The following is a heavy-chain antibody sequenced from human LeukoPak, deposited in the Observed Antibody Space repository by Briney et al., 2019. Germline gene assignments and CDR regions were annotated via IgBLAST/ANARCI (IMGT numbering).Heavy chain of an antibody. CDR1: GGSISSGDYY. Sequence: SETLSLTCTVSGGSISSGDYYWSWIRQPPGKGLEWIGYIYYSGSTYYNPSLKSRVTISVDTSKNQFSLKLSSVTAADTAVYYCARDPGFGESGIDYWGQGTLVTVSS. CDR2: IYYSGST. V-gene: IGHV4-30-4*01. D-gene: IGHD3-10*01. J-gene: IGHJ4*02. CDR3: ARDPGFGESGIDY.